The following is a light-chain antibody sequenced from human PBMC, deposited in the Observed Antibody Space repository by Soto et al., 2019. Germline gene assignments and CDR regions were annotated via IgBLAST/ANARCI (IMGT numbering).Light chain of an antibody. V-gene: IGKV3-20*01. CDR3: QQYGSSRWT. CDR1: PCVSSSY. Sequence: DIVLTPSPGPLSLSPGERAPLSCRARPCVSSSYLAWYQQKPGQAPRPLIYGASSRATGIPDRFSGSGSGKDFTLTISRLEPEDFAVYYCQQYGSSRWTFGQGTKVEIK. J-gene: IGKJ1*01. CDR2: GAS.